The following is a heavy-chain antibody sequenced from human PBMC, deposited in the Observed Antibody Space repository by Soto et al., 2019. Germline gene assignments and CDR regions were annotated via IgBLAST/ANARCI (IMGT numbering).Heavy chain of an antibody. CDR1: GDSMSSYD. CDR2: ISATGTT. CDR3: ARDQSGAADI. V-gene: IGHV4-4*07. J-gene: IGHJ3*02. D-gene: IGHD7-27*01. Sequence: QVQLRESGPGLVEPSETLSLTCNVSGDSMSSYDWSWIRQSAAKGLEWMGRISATGTTNYMPYLPSRINLSIDASKNRFSLNLQFVTAADTAVYFCARDQSGAADIWGQGTGVSVS.